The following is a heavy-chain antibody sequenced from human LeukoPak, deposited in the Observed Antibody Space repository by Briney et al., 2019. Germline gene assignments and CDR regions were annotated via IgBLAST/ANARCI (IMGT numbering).Heavy chain of an antibody. D-gene: IGHD3-9*01. CDR3: ARDTYDILTGFLFDY. J-gene: IGHJ4*02. CDR2: IYSGGST. CDR1: GFTVSSNY. Sequence: GGSLRLSCAASGFTVSSNYMSWVRQAPGKGLEWVSVIYSGGSTYYADSVKGRFTISRDNSKNTLYLQMNSLRAEDTAVYYCARDTYDILTGFLFDYWGQGTLVTVSS. V-gene: IGHV3-53*05.